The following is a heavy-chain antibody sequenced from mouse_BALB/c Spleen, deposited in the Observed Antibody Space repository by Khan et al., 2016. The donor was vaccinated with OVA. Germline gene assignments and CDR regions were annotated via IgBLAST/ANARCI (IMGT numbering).Heavy chain of an antibody. CDR1: GYTFTSYY. CDR3: ARSGFGTPFAY. CDR2: INPSDGGI. D-gene: IGHD1-1*02. J-gene: IGHJ3*01. Sequence: QVRLQQSGAELVKPGASVKISCKASGYTFTSYYMYWVKQRPGQGLEWIGGINPSDGGIIFNEKFKSKATLTVDKSSSTAYMEISSLTAEDSAVCYGARSGFGTPFAYWGQGTLVTVSA. V-gene: IGHV1S81*02.